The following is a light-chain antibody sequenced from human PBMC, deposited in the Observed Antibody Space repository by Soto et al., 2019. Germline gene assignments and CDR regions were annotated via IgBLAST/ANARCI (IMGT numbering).Light chain of an antibody. CDR1: SSNIGAGYD. Sequence: QSVLTQPPSMSGAPGQRVTISCTGSSSNIGAGYDVHWYQQHPGTAPKLLIFDNNNRPSGVPDRFSGSKSDTSASLAITGLQAEDEADYYCQSFDTSLSGFVVFGFGT. V-gene: IGLV1-40*01. CDR3: QSFDTSLSGFVV. CDR2: DNN. J-gene: IGLJ2*01.